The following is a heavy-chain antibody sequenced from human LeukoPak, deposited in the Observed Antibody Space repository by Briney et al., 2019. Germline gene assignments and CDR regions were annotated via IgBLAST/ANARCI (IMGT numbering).Heavy chain of an antibody. D-gene: IGHD6-19*01. CDR2: VGAGGGST. CDR3: AIDPYSSGWMGGDYFDY. J-gene: IGHJ4*02. CDR1: GFSFSTYA. Sequence: GGSLRLSCAASGFSFSTYAMSWVRQAPGKGLEFVSSVGAGGGSTYYADSVKGRFPISRDNSASTLYLQMNSLRADDTAIYFCAIDPYSSGWMGGDYFDYWGQGTLVTVSS. V-gene: IGHV3-23*01.